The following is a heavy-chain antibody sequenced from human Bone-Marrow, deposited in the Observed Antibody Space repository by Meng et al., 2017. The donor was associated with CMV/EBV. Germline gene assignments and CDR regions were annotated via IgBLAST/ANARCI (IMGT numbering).Heavy chain of an antibody. J-gene: IGHJ6*01. CDR3: ARERFLVPAASPDYYYYGMDV. CDR2: IDPNGGGT. V-gene: IGHV1-2*02. Sequence: ASVKVSCKASEYTFTGYYIHWVRQAPGQGLEWMGWIDPNGGGTNYAQKYQDRVTMTSDTSIRTADMELSRLRSDDTALYYCARERFLVPAASPDYYYYGMDVWGQGTTVTGSS. CDR1: EYTFTGYY. D-gene: IGHD2-2*01.